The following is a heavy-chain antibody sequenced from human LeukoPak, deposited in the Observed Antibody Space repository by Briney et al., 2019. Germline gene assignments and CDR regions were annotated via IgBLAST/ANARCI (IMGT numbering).Heavy chain of an antibody. V-gene: IGHV4-34*01. CDR3: ARGLGGSYYFDH. CDR1: GGSFSGYY. D-gene: IGHD1-26*01. J-gene: IGHJ4*02. Sequence: SETLSLTCAVYGGSFSGYYWSWIRQPPGKGLDWIGEIIHSGGTNYNPSPKSRVTISVDTSKNQFSLNLNSINAADTAVYYCARGLGGSYYFDHWGQGTLVTVSS. CDR2: IIHSGGT.